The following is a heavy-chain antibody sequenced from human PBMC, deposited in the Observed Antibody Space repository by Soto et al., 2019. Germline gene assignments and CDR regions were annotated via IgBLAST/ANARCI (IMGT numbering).Heavy chain of an antibody. V-gene: IGHV1-46*01. CDR1: GYTFTSFY. J-gene: IGHJ5*02. CDR2: INPSGGST. D-gene: IGHD6-13*01. CDR3: ARDLIAAAGIVRFDP. Sequence: AAGKGCCKASGYTFTSFYMHWVRQAPGQGLEWMGIINPSGGSTSYAQKFQGRVTMTRDTSASTVYMELSSLRSEDTAVYYCARDLIAAAGIVRFDPWGQG.